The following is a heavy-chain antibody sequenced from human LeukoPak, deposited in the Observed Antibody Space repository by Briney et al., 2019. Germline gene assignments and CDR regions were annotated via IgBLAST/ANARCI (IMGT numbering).Heavy chain of an antibody. J-gene: IGHJ3*02. D-gene: IGHD6-13*01. CDR2: INHSGST. V-gene: IGHV4-34*01. CDR3: ARMLVSASTFDI. CDR1: GGSFSDYY. Sequence: KPSETLSLTCAGYGGSFSDYYWTWIRQPPGKGLEWIGEINHSGSTNYNPSLKSRVTISLDTSKNQFSLKLSSATAADTAVYYCARMLVSASTFDIWGRGTMVTVSS.